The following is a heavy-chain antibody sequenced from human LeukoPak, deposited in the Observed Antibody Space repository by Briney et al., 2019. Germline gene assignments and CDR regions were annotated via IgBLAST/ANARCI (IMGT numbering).Heavy chain of an antibody. Sequence: SETLSLTCAVSGGSISSGGYSWSWIRQPPGKGLEWIGYIYYSVNTYYSPSLKSRVTISVDTSKNQFSLKLSSVTVADTAVYYCARDGGVAPHNWFDPWGQGTLVTVSS. CDR3: ARDGGVAPHNWFDP. CDR2: IYYSVNT. V-gene: IGHV4-30-4*07. J-gene: IGHJ5*02. D-gene: IGHD2-8*02. CDR1: GGSISSGGYS.